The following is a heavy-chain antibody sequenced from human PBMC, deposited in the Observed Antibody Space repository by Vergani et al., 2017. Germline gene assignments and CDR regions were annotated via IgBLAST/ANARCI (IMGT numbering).Heavy chain of an antibody. CDR2: IYYSGST. J-gene: IGHJ6*02. D-gene: IGHD5-18*01. V-gene: IGHV4-39*01. CDR3: ALRGYSYGPSRYYYYGMDV. Sequence: QLQLQESGPGLVKPSETLSLTCTVSGGSISSSSYYWGWIRQPPGKGLEWIGSIYYSGSTYYNPSLKSRVTISVDTSKNQFSLKLSSVTAADTAVYHCALRGYSYGPSRYYYYGMDVWGQGP. CDR1: GGSISSSSYY.